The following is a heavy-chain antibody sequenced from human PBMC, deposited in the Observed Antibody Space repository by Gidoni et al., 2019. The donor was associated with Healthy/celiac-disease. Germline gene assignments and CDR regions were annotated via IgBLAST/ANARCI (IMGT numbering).Heavy chain of an antibody. Sequence: EVQLVESGGGLVQPGGSLRLSCAASGFTFSSYWMSWVRQAPGKGLEWVANIKQDGSEKYYVDSVKGRFTISRDNAKNSLYLQMNSLRAEDTAVYYCARVKTPITMIVVVITPYFDYWGQGTLVTVSS. D-gene: IGHD3-22*01. V-gene: IGHV3-7*03. J-gene: IGHJ4*02. CDR3: ARVKTPITMIVVVITPYFDY. CDR2: IKQDGSEK. CDR1: GFTFSSYW.